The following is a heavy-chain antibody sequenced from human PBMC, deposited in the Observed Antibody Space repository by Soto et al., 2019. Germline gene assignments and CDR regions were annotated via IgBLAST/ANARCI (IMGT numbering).Heavy chain of an antibody. CDR1: GYTLTELS. CDR3: ATGMYMITFGGVIPPFDY. J-gene: IGHJ4*02. V-gene: IGHV1-24*01. Sequence: ASVKVSCKVSGYTLTELSMHWVRQAPGKGLEWMGGFDPEDGETIYAQKFQGRVTMTEDTSTDTAYMELSSLRSEDTAVYYCATGMYMITFGGVIPPFDYWGQGTLVTVSS. CDR2: FDPEDGET. D-gene: IGHD3-16*02.